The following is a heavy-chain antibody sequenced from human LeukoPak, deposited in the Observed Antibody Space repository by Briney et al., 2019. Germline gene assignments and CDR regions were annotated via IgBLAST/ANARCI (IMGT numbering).Heavy chain of an antibody. CDR3: VRDRLYPNDLFDV. J-gene: IGHJ3*01. D-gene: IGHD4/OR15-4a*01. CDR2: VTSNGFIT. CDR1: GFTFSNYA. Sequence: GGSLRLSCVASGFTFSNYAMGWVRQAPGKGLERVSTVTSNGFITWYPESMKGRFTISRDNSKNTLYLQMFSLRAEDTAVFYCVRDRLYPNDLFDVWGQGTMVTVSS. V-gene: IGHV3-23*01.